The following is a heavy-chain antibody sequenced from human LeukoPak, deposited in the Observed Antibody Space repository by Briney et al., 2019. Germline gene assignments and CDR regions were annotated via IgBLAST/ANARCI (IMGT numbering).Heavy chain of an antibody. CDR1: GGSISSYY. V-gene: IGHV4-59*12. CDR2: IYYSGST. Sequence: SETLSLTCTVSGGSISSYYWSWIRQPPGKGLEWIGYIYYSGSTNYNPSLKSRVTISVDTSKNHFSLTLSSVTAADTAVYYCARGILYDFWSGYLNWFDPWGQGTLVTVSS. J-gene: IGHJ5*02. D-gene: IGHD3-3*01. CDR3: ARGILYDFWSGYLNWFDP.